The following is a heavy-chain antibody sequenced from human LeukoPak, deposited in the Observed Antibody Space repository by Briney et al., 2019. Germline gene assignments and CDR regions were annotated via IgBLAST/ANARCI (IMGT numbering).Heavy chain of an antibody. J-gene: IGHJ4*02. V-gene: IGHV1-69*05. CDR2: IIPIFGTA. Sequence: SVKVSCKASGCTFSSYAISWVRQAPGQGLEWMGAIIPIFGTANYAQKFQGSVTITTDASTSTAYMELSSLRSEDTAVYYCARSNTYYYDSSGYYADYWGQGTLVTVTS. D-gene: IGHD3-22*01. CDR1: GCTFSSYA. CDR3: ARSNTYYYDSSGYYADY.